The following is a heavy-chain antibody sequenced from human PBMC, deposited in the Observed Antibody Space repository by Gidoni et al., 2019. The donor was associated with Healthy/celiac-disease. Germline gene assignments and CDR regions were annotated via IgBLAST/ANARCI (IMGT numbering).Heavy chain of an antibody. J-gene: IGHJ3*02. CDR2: ISSNGGST. D-gene: IGHD3-22*01. CDR3: ARGGGVVVINAFDI. CDR1: GFTFSSYA. Sequence: EVQLVESGGGLVQPGGSLRLSCAASGFTFSSYAMHWVRQAPGKGLEYVSAISSNGGSTYYANSVKGRFTISRDNSKNTLYLQMGSLRAEDMAVYYCARGGGVVVINAFDIWGQGTMVTVSS. V-gene: IGHV3-64*01.